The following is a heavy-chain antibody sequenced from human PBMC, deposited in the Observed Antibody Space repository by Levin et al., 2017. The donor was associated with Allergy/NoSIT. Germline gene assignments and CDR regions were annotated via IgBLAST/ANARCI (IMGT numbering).Heavy chain of an antibody. Sequence: PGGSLRLSCAASGFTFSSYAMHWVRQAPGKGLEWVAVISYDGSNKYYADSVKGRFTISRDNSKNTLYLQMNSLRAEDTAVYYCARPKKARPLTIFGVFDYWGQGTLVTVSS. J-gene: IGHJ4*02. CDR3: ARPKKARPLTIFGVFDY. V-gene: IGHV3-30-3*01. D-gene: IGHD3-3*01. CDR2: ISYDGSNK. CDR1: GFTFSSYA.